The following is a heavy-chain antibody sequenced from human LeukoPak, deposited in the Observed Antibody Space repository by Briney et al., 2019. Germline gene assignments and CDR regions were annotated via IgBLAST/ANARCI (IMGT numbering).Heavy chain of an antibody. CDR3: ASEGD. J-gene: IGHJ4*02. D-gene: IGHD3-16*01. V-gene: IGHV3-66*02. Sequence: PGGSLRLSCAVSGFTVSSNYFSWVRQAPGKGLEWVSVIYTEGTTYYADSVEGRFTISRDNSKNTVYLQMNSLRVEDTAVYYCASEGDWGQGTLVTVSS. CDR2: IYTEGTT. CDR1: GFTVSSNY.